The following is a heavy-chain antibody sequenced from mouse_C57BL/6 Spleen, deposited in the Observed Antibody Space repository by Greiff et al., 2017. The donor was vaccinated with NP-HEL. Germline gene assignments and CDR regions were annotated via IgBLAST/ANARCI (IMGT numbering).Heavy chain of an antibody. J-gene: IGHJ3*01. Sequence: DVKLVESGGGLVQPGGSMKLSCVASGFTFSNYWMNWVRQSPEKGLEWVAQIRLKSDNYATHYAESVKGRFTISRDDSKSSVYLQMNNLRAEDTGIYYCTDGNLWFAYWGQGTLVTVSA. D-gene: IGHD2-1*01. CDR3: TDGNLWFAY. CDR2: IRLKSDNYAT. V-gene: IGHV6-3*01. CDR1: GFTFSNYW.